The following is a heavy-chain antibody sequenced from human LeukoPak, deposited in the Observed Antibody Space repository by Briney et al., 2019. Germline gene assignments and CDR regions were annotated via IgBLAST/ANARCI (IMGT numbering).Heavy chain of an antibody. Sequence: SQTLSLTCAVSGGSISSGGYSWSWIRQPPGKGLEWIGYIYHSGSTYYNPSLKSRVTISVDRSKNQFSLKRSSVTAADTAVYYCARGAPTVTTYYFDYWGQGTLVTVSS. V-gene: IGHV4-30-2*01. D-gene: IGHD4-17*01. CDR1: GGSISSGGYS. CDR2: IYHSGST. J-gene: IGHJ4*02. CDR3: ARGAPTVTTYYFDY.